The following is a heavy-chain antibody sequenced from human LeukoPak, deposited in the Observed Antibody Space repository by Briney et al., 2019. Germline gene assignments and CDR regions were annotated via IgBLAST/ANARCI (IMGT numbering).Heavy chain of an antibody. CDR2: ISYDGSNK. Sequence: GRSLRLSCAASGFTFSSYAMHWVRQAPGKGLEWVAVISYDGSNKYYADYVKGRFTISRDNSKNSLFVQMNSLRAEDTAVYFCAKSRSGSANWALQIFDNWGQGTLVTVSS. J-gene: IGHJ4*02. CDR1: GFTFSSYA. CDR3: AKSRSGSANWALQIFDN. V-gene: IGHV3-30-3*02. D-gene: IGHD1-1*01.